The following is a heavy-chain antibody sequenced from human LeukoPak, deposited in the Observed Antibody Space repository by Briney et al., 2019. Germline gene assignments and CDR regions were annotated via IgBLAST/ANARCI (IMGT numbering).Heavy chain of an antibody. CDR3: ARTTEGGYTYDFFYYYYMDV. J-gene: IGHJ6*03. CDR1: GCSISSGRYY. Sequence: SETLSLTCTVSGCSISSGRYYWRWTRHPAGKGLEGIIRNYTSGSTNYNPPLKSRVTISVDTSKNQFSLKLSSVTAADTAVYYCARTTEGGYTYDFFYYYYMDVWGKGTTVTISS. D-gene: IGHD5-18*01. CDR2: NYTSGST. V-gene: IGHV4-61*02.